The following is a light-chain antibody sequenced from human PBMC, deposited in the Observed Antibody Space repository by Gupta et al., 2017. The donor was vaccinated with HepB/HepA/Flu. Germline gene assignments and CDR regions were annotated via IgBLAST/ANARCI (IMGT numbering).Light chain of an antibody. CDR3: SSSKSTATPVV. V-gene: IGLV2-14*03. CDR1: SSDIGLYDY. CDR2: YVF. Sequence: QSALTPPSPVSGSPGPSITISCTGPSSDIGLYDYVSWYQQHPGKAPKLIIYYVFNRPSGVSNRFSGCKSGNTASLPIIGVQAEDEADYFCSSSKSTATPVVFGGGTKLTVL. J-gene: IGLJ2*01.